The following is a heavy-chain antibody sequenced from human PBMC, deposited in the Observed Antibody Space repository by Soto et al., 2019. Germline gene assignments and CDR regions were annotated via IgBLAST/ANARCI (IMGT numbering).Heavy chain of an antibody. Sequence: QVQLVQSGAEVKKPGASVKVSCKTSGYPFTSYGINWVRQAPGQGPEWMGWISAYDDKTIYSQKFQGRGTLTADTSTTTAYMELRGLRFDDTAVYYCARDRIIAVTGLLRNWGQGTLVTVSS. D-gene: IGHD6-19*01. CDR1: GYPFTSYG. CDR2: ISAYDDKT. CDR3: ARDRIIAVTGLLRN. J-gene: IGHJ1*01. V-gene: IGHV1-18*01.